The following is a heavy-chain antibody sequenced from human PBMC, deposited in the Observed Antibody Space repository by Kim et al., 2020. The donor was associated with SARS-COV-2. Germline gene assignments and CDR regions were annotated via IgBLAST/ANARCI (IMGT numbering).Heavy chain of an antibody. J-gene: IGHJ6*02. Sequence: GGSLRLSCAASGFTFDDYAMHWVRQAPGKGLEWVSGISWNSGSIGYADSVKGRFTIPRDNAKNSLYLQMNSRRAEDTALYYCAKDTWRDGWIAAAGYGIDVWGRGTTVTVSS. CDR1: GFTFDDYA. CDR2: ISWNSGSI. V-gene: IGHV3-9*01. D-gene: IGHD6-13*01. CDR3: AKDTWRDGWIAAAGYGIDV.